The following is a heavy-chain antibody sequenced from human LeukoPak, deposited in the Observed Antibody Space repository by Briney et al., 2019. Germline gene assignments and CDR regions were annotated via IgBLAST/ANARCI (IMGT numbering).Heavy chain of an antibody. D-gene: IGHD3-10*01. CDR3: VQIDRLWFGELVGDSLDY. CDR1: GFTFSSYA. J-gene: IGHJ4*02. CDR2: ISGSGGST. V-gene: IGHV3-23*01. Sequence: GGSLRLSCAASGFTFSSYAMSWVRQAPGKGLEWVSAISGSGGSTYYADSVKGRFTISRDNSKNTLYLQMNSLGAEDTAVYYCVQIDRLWFGELVGDSLDYWGQGTLVTVSS.